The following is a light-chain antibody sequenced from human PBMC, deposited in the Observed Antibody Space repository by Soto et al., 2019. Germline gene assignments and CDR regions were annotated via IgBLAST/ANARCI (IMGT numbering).Light chain of an antibody. Sequence: DIQMTQSPSSLSASVGDRVTITCRASETIDNFLNWYQQKPGKAPAVLIFAASTLQSGVPSRFSVSVSGTVFTLTISSLQPEDSAIYYCQQSFSSSGTFGQGTKVEIK. J-gene: IGKJ1*01. CDR3: QQSFSSSGT. V-gene: IGKV1-39*01. CDR1: ETIDNF. CDR2: AAS.